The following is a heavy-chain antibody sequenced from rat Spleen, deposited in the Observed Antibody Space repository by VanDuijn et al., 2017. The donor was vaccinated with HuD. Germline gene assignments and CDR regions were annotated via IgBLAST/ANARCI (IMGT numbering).Heavy chain of an antibody. Sequence: EVQLVESDGGLVQPGKSLKLSCAASGFTFSDYGMHWIRQAPTKGLEWVASISPSGGSTYYRDSVKGRFTISRDNAKSTLYLQMDSLRSEDTATYYWATSPYYWYFDFWGPGTMVTVSS. J-gene: IGHJ1*01. CDR2: ISPSGGST. V-gene: IGHV5-19*01. CDR1: GFTFSDYG. CDR3: ATSPYYWYFDF.